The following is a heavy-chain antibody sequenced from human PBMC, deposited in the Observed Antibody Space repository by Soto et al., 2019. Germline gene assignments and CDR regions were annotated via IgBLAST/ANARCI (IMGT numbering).Heavy chain of an antibody. J-gene: IGHJ4*02. CDR3: ARHRAMVFNY. Sequence: SETLSLTCTVSGGSISSYYWSWIRQPPGKGLEWIGFIYYSGSTNYNPSLKSRVTISVDTSKNQFSLNLSSVTAADTAVYYCARHRAMVFNYWGRGTLVTVSS. CDR1: GGSISSYY. CDR2: IYYSGST. V-gene: IGHV4-59*08. D-gene: IGHD5-18*01.